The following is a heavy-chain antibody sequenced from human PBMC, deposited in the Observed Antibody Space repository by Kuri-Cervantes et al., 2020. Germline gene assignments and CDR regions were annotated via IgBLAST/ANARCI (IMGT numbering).Heavy chain of an antibody. CDR2: ISYDGSNK. V-gene: IGHV3-30*03. CDR3: ARDTYYYDSSGYPSDY. CDR1: GFTFSSYG. D-gene: IGHD3-22*01. J-gene: IGHJ4*02. Sequence: GGSLRLSCAASGFTFSSYGMHWVRQAPGKGLEWVAVISYDGSNKCYADSVKGRFTISRDNSKNTLYLQMNSLRAEDTAVYYCARDTYYYDSSGYPSDYWGQGTLVTVSS.